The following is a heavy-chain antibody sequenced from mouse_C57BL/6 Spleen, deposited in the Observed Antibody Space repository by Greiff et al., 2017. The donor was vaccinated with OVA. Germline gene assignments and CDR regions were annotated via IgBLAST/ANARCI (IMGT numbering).Heavy chain of an antibody. CDR1: GYTFTSSG. J-gene: IGHJ1*03. CDR3: ARITTVVDWYFDV. V-gene: IGHV1-81*01. CDR2: IYPRSGNT. Sequence: QVQLQQSGAELARPGASVKLSCKASGYTFTSSGISWVKQRTGQGLEWIGEIYPRSGNTYYNEQFKGTATLTADKSSSTAYMELLSLTSEDSSVYFFARITTVVDWYFDVWGTGTTGTVSS. D-gene: IGHD1-1*01.